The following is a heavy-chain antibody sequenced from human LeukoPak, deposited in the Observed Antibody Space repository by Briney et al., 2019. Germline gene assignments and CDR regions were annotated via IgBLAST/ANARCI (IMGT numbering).Heavy chain of an antibody. V-gene: IGHV1-3*01. CDR1: GYTFTSYA. Sequence: ASVKVSCKASGYTFTSYAMHWVRQAPGQRLEWMGWINAGNGNTKYSQKFQGRVTMTTDTSTSTAYMELRSLRSDDTAVYYCARGLFEMATIDYWGQGTLVTVSS. D-gene: IGHD5-24*01. J-gene: IGHJ4*02. CDR2: INAGNGNT. CDR3: ARGLFEMATIDY.